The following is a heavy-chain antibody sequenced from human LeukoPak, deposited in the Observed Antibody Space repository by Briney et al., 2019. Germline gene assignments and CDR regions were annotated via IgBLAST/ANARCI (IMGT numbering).Heavy chain of an antibody. CDR1: GGSFSGYY. CDR2: ISSSGSTI. J-gene: IGHJ6*03. D-gene: IGHD1-7*01. CDR3: ARILRQELSKFFYCMDV. Sequence: LSLTCAVYGGSFSGYYWSWIRQPPGKGLGWVSYISSSGSTIYYADSVKGRFTISRDNAKNSLYLQIHTLRAEDTAVYYCARILRQELSKFFYCMDVWGKGTTVIVSS. V-gene: IGHV3-11*04.